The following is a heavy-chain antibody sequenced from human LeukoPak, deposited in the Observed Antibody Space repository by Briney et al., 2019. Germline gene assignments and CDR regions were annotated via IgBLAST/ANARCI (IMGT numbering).Heavy chain of an antibody. D-gene: IGHD1-14*01. CDR1: GGSISSYY. Sequence: SETLSLTCTVSGGSISSYYWSWIRQPPGKGLEWIGYIYYSGSTNYNPSLKSRVTISVDTSKNQFSLKLSSVTAADTAVYYCARGPTEYYYYYMDVWGKGTTVTISS. V-gene: IGHV4-59*01. J-gene: IGHJ6*03. CDR2: IYYSGST. CDR3: ARGPTEYYYYYMDV.